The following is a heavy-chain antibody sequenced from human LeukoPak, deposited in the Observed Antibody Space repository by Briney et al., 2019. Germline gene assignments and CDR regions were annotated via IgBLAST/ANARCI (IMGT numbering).Heavy chain of an antibody. CDR2: IYRAGDT. Sequence: AGGSLRLSCAASGFTLSTYDMHWVRQPTGEGLEWVSIIYRAGDTYYPGSVKGRFTISRDNSKNTLYLQMNSLRAEDTAVYYCAREDIFDYWGQGTLVTVSS. CDR3: AREDIFDY. CDR1: GFTLSTYD. J-gene: IGHJ4*02. V-gene: IGHV3-13*01.